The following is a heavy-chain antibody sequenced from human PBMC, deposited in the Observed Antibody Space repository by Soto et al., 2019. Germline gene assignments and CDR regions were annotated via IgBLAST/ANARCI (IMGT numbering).Heavy chain of an antibody. Sequence: QISLKESGPALVKPTQTLTLTCTFSGFSVSTRGVAVGWIRQPPGKALEWLALIYWDDDKRYSPSLKSRLTSTEDTSNNQLVLTITNMDPLDTPTYYCAHRQVGPTTCFDYWGPGTLVTVSS. D-gene: IGHD1-26*01. CDR1: GFSVSTRGVA. V-gene: IGHV2-5*02. CDR3: AHRQVGPTTCFDY. CDR2: IYWDDDK. J-gene: IGHJ4*02.